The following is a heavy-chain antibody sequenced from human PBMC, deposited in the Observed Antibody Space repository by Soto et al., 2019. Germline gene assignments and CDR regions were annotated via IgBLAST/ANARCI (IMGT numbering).Heavy chain of an antibody. Sequence: QVHLVESGGGVVQPGRSPRLSCAASGFRIGTYGMHWVRQAPGKGLEWVAGISYDGSKKDYAESVKGRFTISRDNSKNTLYLQMSSLKVEDTAVYYCAKVFSGWYGGNLDHWGHWTLVTVSP. V-gene: IGHV3-30*18. D-gene: IGHD6-19*01. J-gene: IGHJ4*03. CDR3: AKVFSGWYGGNLDH. CDR1: GFRIGTYG. CDR2: ISYDGSKK.